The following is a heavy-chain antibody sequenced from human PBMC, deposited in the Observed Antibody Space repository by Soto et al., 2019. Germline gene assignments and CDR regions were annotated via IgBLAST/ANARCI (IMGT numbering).Heavy chain of an antibody. CDR3: AKFLYQLQPLEF. CDR1: GFTFNDYA. V-gene: IGHV3-23*01. J-gene: IGHJ4*02. CDR2: ISSSGFAT. D-gene: IGHD3-16*01. Sequence: GVLRLSCAASGFTFNDYAMSWVRQAPGKGLEWVAHISSSGFATNYADSVKGRITISRDNPKNTLYLQIHSLRVEDTAVYYCAKFLYQLQPLEFWGQGTLVTVSS.